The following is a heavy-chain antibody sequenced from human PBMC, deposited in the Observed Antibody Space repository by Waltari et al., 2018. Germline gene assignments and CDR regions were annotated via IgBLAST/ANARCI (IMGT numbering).Heavy chain of an antibody. CDR3: ARKYYDFWSGYPGFDP. J-gene: IGHJ5*02. CDR1: RGSFSGYY. Sequence: QVQLQQWGAGLLKPSETLSLTCAVYRGSFSGYYWSWIRQPPGKGLEWIGEINHSGSTNYNPSLKSRVTISVDTSNNQFSLKLSSVTAADTAVYYCARKYYDFWSGYPGFDPWGQGTLVTVSS. D-gene: IGHD3-3*01. CDR2: INHSGST. V-gene: IGHV4-34*01.